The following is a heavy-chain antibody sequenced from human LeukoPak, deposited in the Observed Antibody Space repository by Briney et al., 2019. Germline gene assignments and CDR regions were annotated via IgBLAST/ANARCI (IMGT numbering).Heavy chain of an antibody. J-gene: IGHJ4*02. CDR3: ARGGYYDSSGVFDY. V-gene: IGHV1-46*01. D-gene: IGHD3-22*01. Sequence: EASVKVSCTASGYTFTSYYMHWVRQAPGQGLEWMGIINPSGGSTSYAQKFQGRVTITRDTSASTAYMELNSLRSGDMAVYYCARGGYYDSSGVFDYWGQGTLVTVSS. CDR2: INPSGGST. CDR1: GYTFTSYY.